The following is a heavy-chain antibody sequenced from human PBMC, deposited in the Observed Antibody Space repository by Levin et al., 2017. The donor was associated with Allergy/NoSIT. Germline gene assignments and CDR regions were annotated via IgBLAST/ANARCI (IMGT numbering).Heavy chain of an antibody. CDR2: IYYSGST. CDR1: GGSISSSSYY. J-gene: IGHJ4*02. CDR3: ARQDGATISFDY. D-gene: IGHD5-12*01. V-gene: IGHV4-39*01. Sequence: PGGSLRLSCTVSGGSISSSSYYWGWIRQPPGKGLEWIGSIYYSGSTYYNPSLKSRVTISVDTSKNQFSLKLSSVTAADTAVYYCARQDGATISFDYWGQGTLVTVSS.